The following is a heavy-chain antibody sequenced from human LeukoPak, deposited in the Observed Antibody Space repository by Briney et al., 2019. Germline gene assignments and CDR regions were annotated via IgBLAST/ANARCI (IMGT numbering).Heavy chain of an antibody. CDR2: IYHSGRT. CDR1: GGSLSSSSYH. Sequence: PSQTLSLTCTVSGGSLSSSSYHWGWIRQHPGKGLEWIGYIYHSGRTYYNPSPSRKSRVTISVDTSKNQFSLKLSSVTAADTAVYFCARVKSYWRYFDYWGQGALVSVSS. J-gene: IGHJ4*02. V-gene: IGHV4-31*03. CDR3: ARVKSYWRYFDY. D-gene: IGHD2/OR15-2a*01.